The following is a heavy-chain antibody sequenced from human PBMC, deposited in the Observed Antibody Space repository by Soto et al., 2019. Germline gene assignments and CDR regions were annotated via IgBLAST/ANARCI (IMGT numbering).Heavy chain of an antibody. CDR2: IWYDGSNK. J-gene: IGHJ4*02. D-gene: IGHD6-19*01. CDR3: ARDPGGWYLDY. Sequence: PGGPLRLSCAASGFTFSSYGMHWVRQAPGKGLEWVAVIWYDGSNKYYADSVKGRFTISRDNSKNTLYLQMNSLRAEDTAVYYCARDPGGWYLDYWGQGTLVTV. CDR1: GFTFSSYG. V-gene: IGHV3-33*01.